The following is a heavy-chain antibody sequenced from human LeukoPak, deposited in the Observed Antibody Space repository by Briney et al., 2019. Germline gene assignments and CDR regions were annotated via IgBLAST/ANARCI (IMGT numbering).Heavy chain of an antibody. CDR3: ARVLRPDAFDI. J-gene: IGHJ3*02. CDR2: IIPIFGTA. D-gene: IGHD3-3*01. CDR1: GGTFSSYA. Sequence: EASVKVSCKASGGTFSSYAISWVRQAPGQGLEWMGGIIPIFGTANYAQKFQGRVTMTRDMSTSTVYMELSSLRSEDTAVYYCARVLRPDAFDIWGQGTMVTVSS. V-gene: IGHV1-69*05.